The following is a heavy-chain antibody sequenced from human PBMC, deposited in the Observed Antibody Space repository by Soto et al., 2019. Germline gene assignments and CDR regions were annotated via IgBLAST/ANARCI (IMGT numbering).Heavy chain of an antibody. CDR3: ARSRVVVTAIRYYYGMDV. CDR2: IGTAGDP. J-gene: IGHJ6*02. D-gene: IGHD2-21*02. Sequence: GGSLRLSCAASGFTFSSYDMHWVRQATGKGLEWVSAIGTAGDPYYPGSVKGRFTISRENAKNSLYLQMNSLRAGDTAVYYCARSRVVVTAIRYYYGMDVWGQGTTVTVSS. CDR1: GFTFSSYD. V-gene: IGHV3-13*05.